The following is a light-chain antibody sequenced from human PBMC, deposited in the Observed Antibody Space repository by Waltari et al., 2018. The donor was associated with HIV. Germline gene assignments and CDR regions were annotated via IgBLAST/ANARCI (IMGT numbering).Light chain of an antibody. CDR3: QQYGSSPPWT. J-gene: IGKJ1*01. CDR2: LGS. V-gene: IGKV2-28*01. CDR1: QSLLHSNGYNY. Sequence: DIVMTQSPLSLPVTPGEPASISCRSSQSLLHSNGYNYLDWYLQKPGQSPQLLIYLGSNRASGVPDRFSGSGSGTDFTLKISRLEPEDFAVYYCQQYGSSPPWTFGQGTKVEIK.